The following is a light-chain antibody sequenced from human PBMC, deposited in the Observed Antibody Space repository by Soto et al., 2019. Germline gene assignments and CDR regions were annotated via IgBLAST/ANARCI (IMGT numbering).Light chain of an antibody. CDR2: GAS. CDR3: QQYGSSQYT. CDR1: HSVNNNY. Sequence: EMVLTQSPGTLSLSPGERATRSCRASHSVNNNYLAWYQQKPGQAPRLLIYGASSRATGIPDRFSGSGSGTDFTLTISRLEPEDFAVYYCQQYGSSQYTFGQGTKLEIK. J-gene: IGKJ2*01. V-gene: IGKV3-20*01.